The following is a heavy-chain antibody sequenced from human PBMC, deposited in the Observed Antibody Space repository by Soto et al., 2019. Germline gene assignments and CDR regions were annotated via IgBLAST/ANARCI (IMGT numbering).Heavy chain of an antibody. Sequence: EVQLLESGGGLVQPGGSLRLSCAASGFTFSSYGMSWVRQAPGKGLEWVSSISGSGGSTYYADSVKGRFTISRDNSKNTRYLQMSSLRAEDTAVYYCANRNDYGSGSYFPFDHWGQGTLVTVSS. CDR2: ISGSGGST. J-gene: IGHJ4*02. V-gene: IGHV3-23*01. D-gene: IGHD3-10*01. CDR1: GFTFSSYG. CDR3: ANRNDYGSGSYFPFDH.